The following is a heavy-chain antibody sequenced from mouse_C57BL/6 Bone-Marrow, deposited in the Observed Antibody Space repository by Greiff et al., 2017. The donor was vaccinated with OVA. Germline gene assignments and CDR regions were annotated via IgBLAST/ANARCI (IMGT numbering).Heavy chain of an antibody. D-gene: IGHD2-1*01. CDR2: INPSNGGT. V-gene: IGHV1-53*01. CDR1: GYTFTSYW. J-gene: IGHJ1*03. Sequence: QVQLQQPGTELVKPGASVKLSCKASGYTFTSYWMHWVKQRPGQGLEWIGNINPSNGGTKYNEKFKSKATLTVDKSSSTAYMQLSSLTSEDDAGYYGERGRATMAQGDGYYDVWGTGTTVTVSS. CDR3: ERGRATMAQGDGYYDV.